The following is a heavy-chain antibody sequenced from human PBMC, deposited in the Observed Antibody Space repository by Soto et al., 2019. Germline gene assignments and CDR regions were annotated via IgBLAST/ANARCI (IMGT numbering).Heavy chain of an antibody. CDR1: GFTFSSYA. V-gene: IGHV3-23*01. D-gene: IGHD4-17*01. CDR3: ARGQVTTVTNFDY. CDR2: ISGSGDYT. Sequence: PGGSLRLSCAASGFTFSSYAMSWVRQAPGRGLEWVSAISGSGDYTHYADSVKGRFTISRDNSKNMVYLQMSSLRAEDTAVYYCARGQVTTVTNFDYWGQGTLVTVSS. J-gene: IGHJ4*02.